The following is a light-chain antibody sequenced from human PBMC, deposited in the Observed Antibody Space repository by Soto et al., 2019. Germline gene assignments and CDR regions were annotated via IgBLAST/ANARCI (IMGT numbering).Light chain of an antibody. Sequence: DIVMTQSPDSLAVSLGERATINCKSSQSVLYSSNNKNYLAWYQQKPGQPPKLLIYWASTRQSGVPDRFSGSGSGTDFKLTNSSLQAEAVAVYYCQQYYGSTWTFGQGTKVEIK. CDR2: WAS. CDR3: QQYYGSTWT. V-gene: IGKV4-1*01. J-gene: IGKJ1*01. CDR1: QSVLYSSNNKNY.